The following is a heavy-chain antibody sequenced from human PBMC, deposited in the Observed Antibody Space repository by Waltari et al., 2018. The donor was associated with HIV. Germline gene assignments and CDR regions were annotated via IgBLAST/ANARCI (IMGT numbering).Heavy chain of an antibody. CDR1: GFTFSSYS. CDR3: ALAAAGGGDFDY. V-gene: IGHV3-21*01. CDR2: ISSSSSYI. D-gene: IGHD6-13*01. J-gene: IGHJ4*02. Sequence: EVQLVESGGGLVKPGGSLRLSCAASGFTFSSYSMNWVRQATGKGLEWVSSISSSSSYIYYADSVKGRFTISRDNAKNSLYLQMNSLRAEDTAVYYCALAAAGGGDFDYWGQGTLVTVSS.